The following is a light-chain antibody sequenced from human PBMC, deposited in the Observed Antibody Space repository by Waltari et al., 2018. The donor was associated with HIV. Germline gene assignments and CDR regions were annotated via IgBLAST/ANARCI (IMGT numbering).Light chain of an antibody. V-gene: IGKV3-20*01. CDR1: QSVTSNY. CDR2: GAS. Sequence: EIVLTQSPGTLSLSPGERAALSCRASQSVTSNYLAWYQQKPGRAPRLLISGASNRASGIPDRFSGSGAGTDFTLTISRLEPEDFAVYYCHHSYRAPYSFGQGTKLEIK. J-gene: IGKJ2*03. CDR3: HHSYRAPYS.